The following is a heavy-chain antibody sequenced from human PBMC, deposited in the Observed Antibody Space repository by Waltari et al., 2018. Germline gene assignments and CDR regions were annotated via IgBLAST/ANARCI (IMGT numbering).Heavy chain of an antibody. CDR1: GFSFSDYS. Sequence: QVQLEESGGGLVNPGGSLRLSCAASGFSFSDYSMTWILQAPGKGLEWIAYISSRDKIIYHADSVKGRFTNSRDNAKNSVFLQMKSLRVEDTAVYYCARAREQNYDFWNGYSFYFDHWGQGALVTVSS. CDR2: ISSRDKII. D-gene: IGHD3-3*01. J-gene: IGHJ4*02. CDR3: ARAREQNYDFWNGYSFYFDH. V-gene: IGHV3-11*01.